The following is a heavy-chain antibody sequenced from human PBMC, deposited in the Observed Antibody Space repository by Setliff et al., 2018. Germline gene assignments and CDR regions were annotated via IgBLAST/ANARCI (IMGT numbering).Heavy chain of an antibody. CDR1: GYSFTNYW. J-gene: IGHJ6*02. D-gene: IGHD6-13*01. Sequence: PGESLKISCKGSGYSFTNYWIGWVRQMPGKGLEWMGIIYPGDSDTRYSPSFQGQVTISADKSISTAYLQWSSLKASDTAVYYCARSAGYSSSWYNYYYGMDVWGQGTTVTVSS. CDR3: ARSAGYSSSWYNYYYGMDV. V-gene: IGHV5-51*01. CDR2: IYPGDSDT.